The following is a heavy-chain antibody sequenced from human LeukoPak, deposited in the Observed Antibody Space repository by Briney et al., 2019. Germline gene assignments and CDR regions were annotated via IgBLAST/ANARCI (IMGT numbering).Heavy chain of an antibody. CDR2: ISFDGSTK. Sequence: PGGSLRLSCAASGFTFSSYAMHWVRQAPGKGLEWVAVISFDGSTKYYADSVKGRFTISRDNAKNSLYLQMNSLRAEDTAVYYCARVRFSSNHHREFDYWGQGTLVTVSS. J-gene: IGHJ4*02. CDR1: GFTFSSYA. V-gene: IGHV3-30*04. D-gene: IGHD3-3*01. CDR3: ARVRFSSNHHREFDY.